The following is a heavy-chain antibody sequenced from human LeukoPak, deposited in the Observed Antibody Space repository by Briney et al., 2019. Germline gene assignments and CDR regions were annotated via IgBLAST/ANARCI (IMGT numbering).Heavy chain of an antibody. J-gene: IGHJ6*02. CDR1: GFTFSSYG. CDR2: ISYDGSNK. Sequence: GGSLRLSCAASGFTFSSYGMHWVRQAPGKGLEWVAVISYDGSNKYYADSVKGRFTISRDNSKNTLYLQMNSLRAEDTAVYYCANLYGDYRAIYYYYGMDVWGQGTTVTVSS. CDR3: ANLYGDYRAIYYYYGMDV. D-gene: IGHD4-17*01. V-gene: IGHV3-30*18.